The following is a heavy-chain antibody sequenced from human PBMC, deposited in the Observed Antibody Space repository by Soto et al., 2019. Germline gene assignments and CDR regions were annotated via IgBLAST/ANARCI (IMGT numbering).Heavy chain of an antibody. Sequence: PGGSLRLSCAASGFTFTTAWMSWVRQAPGKGLEWIGRSKRKTEGGTIDYAAAVKGRFTISRDDSKDTLHLQMNSLRTEDTAVYYCTTLPVCSAGSCYSGTFVHSGQGILVTLS. V-gene: IGHV3-15*05. CDR1: GFTFTTAW. J-gene: IGHJ4*03. CDR2: SKRKTEGGTI. D-gene: IGHD2-15*01. CDR3: TTLPVCSAGSCYSGTFVH.